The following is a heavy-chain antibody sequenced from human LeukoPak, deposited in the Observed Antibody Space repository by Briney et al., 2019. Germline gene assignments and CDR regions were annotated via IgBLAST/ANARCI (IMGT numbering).Heavy chain of an antibody. Sequence: GGSLRLSCAASGFTFSSYWMSWVRQAPGKGLEWLANIKEDGSDKYYVDSVKGRFIISRDNAKNSLYLQMNNLRVEDTAVYYCARAGYTSGYDYWGQGTLVTVSS. CDR2: IKEDGSDK. D-gene: IGHD6-19*01. J-gene: IGHJ4*02. V-gene: IGHV3-7*01. CDR1: GFTFSSYW. CDR3: ARAGYTSGYDY.